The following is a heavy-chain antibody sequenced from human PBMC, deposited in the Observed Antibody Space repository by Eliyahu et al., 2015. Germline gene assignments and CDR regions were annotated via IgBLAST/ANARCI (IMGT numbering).Heavy chain of an antibody. Sequence: QITLKESGPTLVKPTQTLTLTXTFSGFSLXTHEVGVGXIRQPPGKALEWLALIYWDDDKRYSPSLKSRVTITKDTSKNQVVLIMTNMDPVDTATYYCAHRLAAAGLDVFDIWGQGTMVTVSS. V-gene: IGHV2-5*02. CDR3: AHRLAAAGLDVFDI. D-gene: IGHD6-13*01. CDR1: GFSLXTHEVG. CDR2: IYWDDDK. J-gene: IGHJ3*02.